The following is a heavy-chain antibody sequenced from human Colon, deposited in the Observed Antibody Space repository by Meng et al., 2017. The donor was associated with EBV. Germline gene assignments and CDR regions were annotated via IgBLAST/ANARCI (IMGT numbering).Heavy chain of an antibody. Sequence: GQLQDPGPGLAKPSGTLSLTCAGSGGPLSRRDWWSWVRQPTGKGLEWIGEIYHSGSTNYNPSLKSRVTISVDESKNQFSLRLSSVTAADTAVYYCARVGAYCGGDCYHPRWGQGTLVTVSS. J-gene: IGHJ4*02. CDR3: ARVGAYCGGDCYHPR. V-gene: IGHV4-4*02. CDR2: IYHSGST. CDR1: GGPLSRRDW. D-gene: IGHD2-21*02.